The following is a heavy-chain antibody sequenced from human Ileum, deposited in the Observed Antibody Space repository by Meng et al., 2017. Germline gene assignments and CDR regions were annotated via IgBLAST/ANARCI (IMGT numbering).Heavy chain of an antibody. CDR3: AGRRPYGDYPISNY. J-gene: IGHJ4*02. CDR1: GYTFSSYY. V-gene: IGHV1-8*01. CDR2: MNPNSGNT. D-gene: IGHD4-17*01. Sequence: VQVVQSAAEVKKPGASVKVSCKASGYTFSSYYINWVRQATGQGLEWMGWMNPNSGNTNYAQKFHGRVTMTRNTSISTAYLELSSLISEDTAIYYCAGRRPYGDYPISNYWGQGTLVTVSS.